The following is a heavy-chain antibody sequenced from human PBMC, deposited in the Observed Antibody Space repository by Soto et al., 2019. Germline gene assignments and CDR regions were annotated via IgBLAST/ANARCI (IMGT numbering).Heavy chain of an antibody. CDR1: GFTFSSYG. J-gene: IGHJ4*02. V-gene: IGHV3-23*01. D-gene: IGHD3-16*01. CDR2: ISGSGGST. CDR3: GRRDAWGGGAFGY. Sequence: VGSLRLSCAASGFTFSSYGMSWVRQAPGKGLEWVSAISGSGGSTYYADSVEGRFTIFRDNSKNTLYLQMNSLRAEDTAVYYWGRRDAWGGGAFGYWGQATLVTVSS.